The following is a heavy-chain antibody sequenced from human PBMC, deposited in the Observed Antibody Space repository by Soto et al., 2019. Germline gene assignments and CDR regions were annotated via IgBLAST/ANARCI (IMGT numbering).Heavy chain of an antibody. CDR3: ARVLSRSRSWYDWFSGMDV. CDR1: GGTFSSYA. Sequence: SVKVSCKASGGTFSSYAISWVRQAPGQGLEWMGCIIPIFGTANYAQKFQGRVTITADESTSTAYMELSSLRSEDTAVYYCARVLSRSRSWYDWFSGMDVGGQGTTVTVSS. J-gene: IGHJ6*02. CDR2: IIPIFGTA. V-gene: IGHV1-69*13. D-gene: IGHD6-13*01.